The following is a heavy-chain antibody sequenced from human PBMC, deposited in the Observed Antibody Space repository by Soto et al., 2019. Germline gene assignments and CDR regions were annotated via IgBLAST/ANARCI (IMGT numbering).Heavy chain of an antibody. V-gene: IGHV4-39*02. CDR1: GGSISSSSYY. Sequence: SETLSLTCTVSGGSISSSSYYWGWIRQPPGKGLEWIGSIYYSGSTYYNPSLKSRVTISVDTSKNQFSLKLSSVTAADTAVYYCARDGAAAGTLDYWGQGTLVTVSS. CDR2: IYYSGST. D-gene: IGHD6-13*01. CDR3: ARDGAAAGTLDY. J-gene: IGHJ4*02.